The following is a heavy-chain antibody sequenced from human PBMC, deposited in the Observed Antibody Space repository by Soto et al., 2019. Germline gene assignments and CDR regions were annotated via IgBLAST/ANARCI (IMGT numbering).Heavy chain of an antibody. CDR1: GFTFSSYE. CDR2: ISSSGSTI. CDR3: ARDREAVAVYYGMDV. V-gene: IGHV3-48*03. D-gene: IGHD6-19*01. J-gene: IGHJ6*02. Sequence: QPGGSLRLSCAASGFTFSSYEMNWVRQAPGKGLEWVSYISSSGSTIYYADSVKGRFTISRDNAKNSLYLQMNSLRAEDTAVYYCARDREAVAVYYGMDVWGQGTTVTVSS.